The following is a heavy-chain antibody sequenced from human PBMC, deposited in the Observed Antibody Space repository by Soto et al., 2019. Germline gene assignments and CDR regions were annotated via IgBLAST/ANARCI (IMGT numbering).Heavy chain of an antibody. D-gene: IGHD3-9*01. V-gene: IGHV1-69*12. Sequence: QVQLVQSGAEVKKPGSSVKVSCKASGGTFSSYAISWVRQAPGQGLEWMGGIIPIFSTAKYAQKFQGRVTSTADESTSTAYMELSSLRSDATAVYYCARGGYYDISTGSLPPFDYWGQGTLVTVSS. CDR2: IIPIFSTA. CDR1: GGTFSSYA. J-gene: IGHJ4*02. CDR3: ARGGYYDISTGSLPPFDY.